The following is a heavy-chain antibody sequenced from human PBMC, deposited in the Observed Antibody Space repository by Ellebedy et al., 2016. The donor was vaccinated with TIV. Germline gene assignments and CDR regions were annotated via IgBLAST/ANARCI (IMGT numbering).Heavy chain of an antibody. J-gene: IGHJ4*02. CDR1: GGSISSYY. D-gene: IGHD3-22*01. Sequence: SETLSLTXTVSGGSISSYYWSWIRQPPGKGLEWIGYIYYSGSTNYNPSLKSRVTISVDTSKNQFSLKLSSVTAADTAVYYCARGDSSGFPYYFDYWGQGTLVTVSS. V-gene: IGHV4-59*12. CDR2: IYYSGST. CDR3: ARGDSSGFPYYFDY.